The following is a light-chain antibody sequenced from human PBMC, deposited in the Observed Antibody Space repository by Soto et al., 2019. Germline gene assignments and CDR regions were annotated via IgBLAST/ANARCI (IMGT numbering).Light chain of an antibody. CDR2: AAS. J-gene: IGKJ4*01. Sequence: DIQMTQSPSSLSASVGDRVTITCRASQGITYYLAWYQQKPGKVPKLLISAASTLQSGVPSRFSGGGSGADFTLTSSSLQPEDVATYYCQIYNSAPLTVGGGTNVEIK. CDR3: QIYNSAPLT. V-gene: IGKV1-27*01. CDR1: QGITYY.